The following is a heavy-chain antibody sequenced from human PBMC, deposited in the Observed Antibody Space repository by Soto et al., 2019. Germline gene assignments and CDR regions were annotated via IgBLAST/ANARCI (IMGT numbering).Heavy chain of an antibody. Sequence: GGSLRLSCAASGFTFSYAWMNWVRQAPGKGLEWVGRIKSKTDGGTTDYAATVKGRFTISRYDSKTTLYLQMNSLKTEDTAVYYCTTKDLRSASNDYWGQGTLVTVSS. V-gene: IGHV3-15*07. CDR3: TTKDLRSASNDY. CDR1: GFTFSYAW. CDR2: IKSKTDGGTT. J-gene: IGHJ4*02. D-gene: IGHD5-12*01.